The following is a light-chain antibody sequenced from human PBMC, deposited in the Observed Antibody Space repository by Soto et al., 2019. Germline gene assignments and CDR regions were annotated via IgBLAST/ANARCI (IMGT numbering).Light chain of an antibody. Sequence: EIVLTQSPGTLSLSPGEGATLSCGASQSVSSSYLAWYQKKPGQAPRLLIYSASSRATGIPDRFSGSGSGTDFTLTISRLEPEDFAVYYCQQYGSAPSFGQGTRLEIK. CDR1: QSVSSSY. J-gene: IGKJ5*01. CDR3: QQYGSAPS. CDR2: SAS. V-gene: IGKV3-20*01.